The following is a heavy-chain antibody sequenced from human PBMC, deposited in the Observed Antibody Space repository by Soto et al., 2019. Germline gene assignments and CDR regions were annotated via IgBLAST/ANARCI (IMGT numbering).Heavy chain of an antibody. V-gene: IGHV3-23*01. Sequence: GGSLRLSCAASGFTFSSYAMSWVRQAPGKGLEWVSAISGSGGSTYYADSVKGRFTISRDNSKNTLYLQMNSLRAEDTAVYYCAKDHLRGWYNYYFDYWGQGTLVTVSS. CDR3: AKDHLRGWYNYYFDY. CDR1: GFTFSSYA. J-gene: IGHJ4*02. CDR2: ISGSGGST. D-gene: IGHD6-19*01.